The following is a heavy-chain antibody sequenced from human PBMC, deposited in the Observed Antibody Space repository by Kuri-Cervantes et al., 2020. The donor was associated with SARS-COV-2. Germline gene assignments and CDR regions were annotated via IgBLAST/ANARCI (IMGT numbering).Heavy chain of an antibody. CDR2: IYYSGST. J-gene: IGHJ3*02. CDR1: GYSISIGYY. CDR3: ARWSGVVTGDAFEI. D-gene: IGHD3-3*01. V-gene: IGHV4-38-2*01. Sequence: SETLSLTWAVSGYSISIGYYWGRIRQPPGKGLEWGGSIYYSGSTYYNPSLKSRVTIAVDTSKNHFSLTQSSVTAADTAVYYCARWSGVVTGDAFEIWGQGTMVTVSS.